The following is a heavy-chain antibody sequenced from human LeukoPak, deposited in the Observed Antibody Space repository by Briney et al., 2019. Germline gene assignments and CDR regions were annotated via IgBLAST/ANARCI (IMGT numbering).Heavy chain of an antibody. CDR2: INHSGST. CDR3: ARWGSGISYYDFWSGYSLRPYYIDY. Sequence: SETLSLTCAVYGGSFSGYYWSWIRQPPGKGLEWIGEINHSGSTNYNPSLKSRVTISVDTSKNQFSLKLSSVTAADTAVYYCARWGSGISYYDFWSGYSLRPYYIDYWGQGTLVTVSS. CDR1: GGSFSGYY. D-gene: IGHD3-3*01. J-gene: IGHJ4*02. V-gene: IGHV4-34*01.